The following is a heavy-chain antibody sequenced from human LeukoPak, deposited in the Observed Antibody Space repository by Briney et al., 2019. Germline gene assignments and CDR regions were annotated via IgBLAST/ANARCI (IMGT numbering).Heavy chain of an antibody. J-gene: IGHJ6*02. CDR2: INPSGGST. Sequence: GASVTVSRKASGYTFTSYYMHWVRQAPGQELEWMGIINPSGGSTSYAQKFQGRVTMTRDTSTSTVYMELSSLRSEDTAVYYCARDLVEPAAPLAGMDVWGQGTTVTVSS. CDR3: ARDLVEPAAPLAGMDV. D-gene: IGHD2-2*01. V-gene: IGHV1-46*01. CDR1: GYTFTSYY.